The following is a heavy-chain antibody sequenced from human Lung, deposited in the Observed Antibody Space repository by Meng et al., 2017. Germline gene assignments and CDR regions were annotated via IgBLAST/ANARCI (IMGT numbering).Heavy chain of an antibody. CDR2: INHSGST. CDR3: ARGPTTMAHDFDY. Sequence: QVRLHKWGEGLLKPSETLPLTCVVSGGSFSDYYWSWIRQPPGKGLEWIGEINHSGSTNYNPSLESRATISVDTSQNNLSLKLSSVTAADSAVYYCARGPTTMAHDFDYWGQGTLVTVSS. D-gene: IGHD4-11*01. J-gene: IGHJ4*02. V-gene: IGHV4-34*01. CDR1: GGSFSDYY.